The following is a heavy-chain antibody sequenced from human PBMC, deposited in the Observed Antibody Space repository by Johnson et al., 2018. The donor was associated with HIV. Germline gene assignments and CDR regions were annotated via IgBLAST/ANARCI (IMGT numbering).Heavy chain of an antibody. CDR2: INWNGADT. CDR3: ARSRHGGIQPSDAFDV. CDR1: GFTFDDYA. J-gene: IGHJ3*01. Sequence: VQLVESGGGVVRPGGSLRLSCAASGFTFDDYAMSWVRQTPGKGLEWVSGINWNGADTGYADSVKGRFTISRDNAKNSLYLQMNTLRAEDTALYYCARSRHGGIQPSDAFDVWGQGTMVTVSS. V-gene: IGHV3-20*04. D-gene: IGHD3-16*01.